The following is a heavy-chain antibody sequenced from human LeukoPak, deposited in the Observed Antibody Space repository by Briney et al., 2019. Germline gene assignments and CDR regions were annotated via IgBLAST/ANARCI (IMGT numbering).Heavy chain of an antibody. V-gene: IGHV1-8*01. D-gene: IGHD1-26*01. Sequence: GASVTVSYKASGYTFTSYDINRVRQATGQGLERLGWMNPNSGNTGYAQKFQGRVTMTRNTSISTAYMEPSSLRSEDTAVYYCARGLQVGATSDYWGQGTLVTVSS. CDR3: ARGLQVGATSDY. J-gene: IGHJ4*02. CDR2: MNPNSGNT. CDR1: GYTFTSYD.